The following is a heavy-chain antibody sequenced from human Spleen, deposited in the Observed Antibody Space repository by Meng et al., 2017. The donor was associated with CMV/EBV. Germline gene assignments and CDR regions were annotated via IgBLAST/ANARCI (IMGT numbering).Heavy chain of an antibody. J-gene: IGHJ4*02. CDR1: GGSFSGYY. D-gene: IGHD6-13*01. CDR3: ARAFSSSWHHPLKD. Sequence: GSLRLSCAVYGGSFSGYYWSWIRQPPGKGLEWIGEINHSGSTNCNPSLKSRVTISVDTSKNHFSLKLSSVTAADTAVYYCARAFSSSWHHPLKDWGQGTLVTVSS. V-gene: IGHV4-34*01. CDR2: INHSGST.